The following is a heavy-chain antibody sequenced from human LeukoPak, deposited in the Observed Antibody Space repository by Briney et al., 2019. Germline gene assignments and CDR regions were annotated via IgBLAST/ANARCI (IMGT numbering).Heavy chain of an antibody. CDR2: IYYSGSN. V-gene: IGHV4-30-4*01. D-gene: IGHD5-12*01. J-gene: IGHJ4*02. CDR1: GGSISSGDYY. Sequence: SETLSLTCTDAGGSISSGDYYWSWIRQPPGKGLEWIGYIYYSGSNHYNPSLKSRVTISVDTSKNQFSLKLSSVTAADTAVYYCARGDNSGYVYFDHWGQGTLVTVSS. CDR3: ARGDNSGYVYFDH.